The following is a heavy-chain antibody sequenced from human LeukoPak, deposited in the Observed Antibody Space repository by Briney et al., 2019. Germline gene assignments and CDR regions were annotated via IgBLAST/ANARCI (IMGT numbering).Heavy chain of an antibody. Sequence: SGTLSLTCAVSGGSISSSNWWSWVRQPPGKGLEWIGEIYHSGSTNYNPSLKSRVTISVDTSKNQFSLKLSSVTAADTAVYYCARLILNYGGPGVYYYYYMDVWGKGTTVIVSS. CDR1: GGSISSSNW. J-gene: IGHJ6*03. V-gene: IGHV4-4*02. CDR2: IYHSGST. D-gene: IGHD4-23*01. CDR3: ARLILNYGGPGVYYYYYMDV.